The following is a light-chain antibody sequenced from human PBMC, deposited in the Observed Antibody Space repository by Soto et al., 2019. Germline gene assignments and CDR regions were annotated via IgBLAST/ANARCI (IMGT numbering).Light chain of an antibody. CDR3: QSYDSSTVV. J-gene: IGLJ2*01. V-gene: IGLV6-57*04. CDR1: SGSIASNY. CDR2: EGN. Sequence: NFMLTQPHSVSESPGKTVTISCTRSSGSIASNYVQWYQQRPGSVPTTVIYEGNQRPSEVPDRFSGSTDGSSNSASLTISGLQTEDEADSYCQSYDSSTVVFGGGTQLTVL.